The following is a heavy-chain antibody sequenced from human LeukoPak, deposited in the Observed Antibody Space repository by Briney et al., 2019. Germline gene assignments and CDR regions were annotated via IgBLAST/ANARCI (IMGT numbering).Heavy chain of an antibody. CDR2: ISSSTYI. CDR1: GFTFSSYS. CDR3: AREGATVTDAFDI. D-gene: IGHD4-17*01. Sequence: PGGSLRLSCAASGFTFSSYSMNWVRQVPGKGLEWVSSISSSTYIYYADSVKGRFTISRDNAKNSLNLQMNSLRAEDTAVYYCAREGATVTDAFDIWGQGTLVTVSS. J-gene: IGHJ3*02. V-gene: IGHV3-21*01.